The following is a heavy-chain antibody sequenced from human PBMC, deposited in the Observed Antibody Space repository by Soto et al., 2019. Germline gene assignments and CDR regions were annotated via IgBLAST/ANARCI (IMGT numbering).Heavy chain of an antibody. Sequence: GGSLRLSCAASGFTFDDHAMHWVRQAPGKGLEWVSGISGNSSSICYEDSVKGRFTISRDNSKNTLSLQMSSLSGEDTAVYSCARGGRRDYFDNWGQGTLVTVSS. J-gene: IGHJ4*02. CDR2: ISGNSSSI. CDR3: ARGGRRDYFDN. V-gene: IGHV3-9*01. CDR1: GFTFDDHA.